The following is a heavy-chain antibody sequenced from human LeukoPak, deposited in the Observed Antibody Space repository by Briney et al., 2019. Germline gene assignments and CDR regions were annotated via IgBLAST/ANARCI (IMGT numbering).Heavy chain of an antibody. CDR1: GFTFNNYW. CDR3: ARISRSDYGDQVRSYRFFDL. J-gene: IGHJ2*01. CDR2: IKQDGSEK. D-gene: IGHD4/OR15-4a*01. V-gene: IGHV3-7*01. Sequence: GGSLRLSCAASGFTFNNYWMSWVRQAPGKGLEWVANIKQDGSEKYYVDSVKGRCTISRDNAKNSLYLQMNSLRVDGTTLYYCARISRSDYGDQVRSYRFFDLWGRGTLVTVSS.